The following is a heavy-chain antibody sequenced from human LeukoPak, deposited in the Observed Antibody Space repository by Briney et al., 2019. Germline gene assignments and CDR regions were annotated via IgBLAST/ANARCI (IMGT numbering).Heavy chain of an antibody. CDR3: AKGLWGAYYYGMDV. D-gene: IGHD3-16*01. V-gene: IGHV3-23*01. CDR1: GFTFSNYA. CDR2: ISGSGATT. Sequence: GGSLRLSCAASGFTFSNYAMSWVRQAPGKGLEWVSVISGSGATTDHADSVMGRFTISRDNSKNTLYLQLDSLRVDDTAVYFCAKGLWGAYYYGMDVWGQGTTVTVSS. J-gene: IGHJ6*02.